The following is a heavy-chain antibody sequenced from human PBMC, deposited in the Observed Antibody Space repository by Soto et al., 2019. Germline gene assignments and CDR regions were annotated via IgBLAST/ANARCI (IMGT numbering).Heavy chain of an antibody. CDR2: INGGNGNT. CDR1: GYTFTSYD. V-gene: IGHV1-3*01. Sequence: ASVKVSCKASGYTFTSYDMHWVRQAPGQRLEWMGWINGGNGNTKYSQKFQGRVTITRDTSASTAYMELSSLRSEDTAVYYCVREGDVPYYYYGMDVSGQGTPVTVSS. J-gene: IGHJ6*02. CDR3: VREGDVPYYYYGMDV. D-gene: IGHD2-21*02.